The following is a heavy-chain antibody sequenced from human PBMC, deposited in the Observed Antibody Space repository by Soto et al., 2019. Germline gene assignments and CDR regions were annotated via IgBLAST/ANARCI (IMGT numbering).Heavy chain of an antibody. CDR2: ISYDGSNK. V-gene: IGHV3-30*03. D-gene: IGHD3-22*01. CDR1: GFTFSSYG. Sequence: QVQLVESGGGVVQPGRSLRLSCAASGFTFSSYGMHWVRQAPGKGLEWVAVISYDGSNKYYADSVKGRFTISRDNSKNTLYLQMNSLRAEDTAVYYCAQQADSSGYLLVYWGQGTLVTVYS. J-gene: IGHJ4*02. CDR3: AQQADSSGYLLVY.